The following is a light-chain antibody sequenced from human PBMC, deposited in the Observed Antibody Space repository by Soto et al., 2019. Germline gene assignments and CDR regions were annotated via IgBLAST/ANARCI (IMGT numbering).Light chain of an antibody. CDR2: KAS. CDR3: QQYNSYST. J-gene: IGKJ1*01. V-gene: IGKV1-5*03. Sequence: DIQMTQSPSTLSASVGDRVTITCRASQSISSWLAWYQQKPGKAPKLLIYKASSLESGVPSSFSGSGSGTEFALTISSLQPDDFATYYCQQYNSYSTFGQWTKVE. CDR1: QSISSW.